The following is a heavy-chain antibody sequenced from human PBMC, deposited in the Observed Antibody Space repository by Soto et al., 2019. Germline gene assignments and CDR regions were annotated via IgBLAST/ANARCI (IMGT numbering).Heavy chain of an antibody. CDR1: GFTFSDFY. J-gene: IGHJ3*01. V-gene: IGHV3-11*04. D-gene: IGHD2-2*01. CDR3: ARAYVPGVGAVSV. CDR2: ISGSSAIK. Sequence: QVHLVESGGGLVKPGGSLRLSCAASGFTFSDFYMSWIRQAPGKGLEWISYISGSSAIKDYSDDVKGRFTISRDTATESRFLQMISLRTDDTAVYYCARAYVPGVGAVSVWGQGTAVIVSS.